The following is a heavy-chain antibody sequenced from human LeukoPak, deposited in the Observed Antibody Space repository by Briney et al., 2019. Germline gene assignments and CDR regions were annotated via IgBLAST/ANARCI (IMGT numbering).Heavy chain of an antibody. D-gene: IGHD6-19*01. V-gene: IGHV4-39*07. J-gene: IGHJ4*02. CDR3: ATSPPYSSGWYDY. Sequence: SETLSLTCTVSGGSISSSSYYWAWIRQPPGKGLEWIGSIHYSGSTYYNPSLQSRVTISIDTSKNQFSLKLRFVTAADTAVYYCATSPPYSSGWYDYWGQGTLVTVSS. CDR2: IHYSGST. CDR1: GGSISSSSYY.